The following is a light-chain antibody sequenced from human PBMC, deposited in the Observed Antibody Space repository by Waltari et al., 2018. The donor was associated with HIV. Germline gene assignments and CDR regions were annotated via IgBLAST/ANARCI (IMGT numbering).Light chain of an antibody. CDR2: AAS. V-gene: IGKV1-6*02. CDR3: LQDGSFPLT. Sequence: IQMTQSPSSLSASVGDRVTITCRASQVIGNDLGWYQQKPGQAPKALIYAASSLQTGIPSRFSGSRSGTDFTLTISSLQTEDSATYYCLQDGSFPLTFGPGTKVDV. J-gene: IGKJ3*01. CDR1: QVIGND.